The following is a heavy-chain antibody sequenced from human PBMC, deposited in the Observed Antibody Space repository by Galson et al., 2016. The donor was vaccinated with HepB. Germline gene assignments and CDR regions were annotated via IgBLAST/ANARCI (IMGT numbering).Heavy chain of an antibody. CDR3: ARLRYSTGPIDY. CDR2: IYYSGST. CDR1: GGSISSSSYY. V-gene: IGHV4-39*01. Sequence: LSLTCTVSGGSISSSSYYWGWIRQPPGKGLEWIGNIYYSGSTYYNPSLKSRVTISVDTSKNQFSLKLSSVTAADTAVYYCARLRYSTGPIDYWGQGTLVIVSS. D-gene: IGHD6-19*01. J-gene: IGHJ4*02.